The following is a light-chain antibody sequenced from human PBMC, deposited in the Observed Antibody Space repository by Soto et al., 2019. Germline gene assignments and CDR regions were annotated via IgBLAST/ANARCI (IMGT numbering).Light chain of an antibody. Sequence: EIVLTQSPATLSLSPGERATVSCRASQSVSSYLAWYQQKPGQAPRLLIYGASNRATGIPDRFSGSGSGTDFTPTISRLEPEDFAVYYCQQYGSSGTFGQGTKVDIK. V-gene: IGKV3-20*01. CDR2: GAS. CDR1: QSVSSY. J-gene: IGKJ1*01. CDR3: QQYGSSGT.